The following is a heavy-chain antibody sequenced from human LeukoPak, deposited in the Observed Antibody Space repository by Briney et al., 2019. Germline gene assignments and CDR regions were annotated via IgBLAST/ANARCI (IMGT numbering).Heavy chain of an antibody. J-gene: IGHJ2*01. V-gene: IGHV3-23*01. CDR3: AKDLSGYGPYWYFDL. CDR2: ISGSGGST. CDR1: GFTFSSYG. Sequence: PGGSLRLSCAASGFTFSSYGMSWVRQAPGKGLEWVSAISGSGGSTYYADSVKGRFTISRDNSKNTLYLQMNSLRAEDSAVYYCAKDLSGYGPYWYFDLWGRGTLVTVSS. D-gene: IGHD6-25*01.